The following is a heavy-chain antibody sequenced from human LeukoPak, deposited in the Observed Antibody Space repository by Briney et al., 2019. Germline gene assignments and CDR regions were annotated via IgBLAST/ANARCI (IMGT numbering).Heavy chain of an antibody. CDR2: ISSSGSTI. D-gene: IGHD1-26*01. J-gene: IGHJ3*02. Sequence: GGSLRLSCAASGFIFSDYYMSWIRQAPGKGLEWVSYISSSGSTIYYADSVKGRFTISRDNAKNSLSLQMNSLRAEDTAVYYCAKIKRATDAFDIWGQGTMVTVSS. CDR3: AKIKRATDAFDI. V-gene: IGHV3-11*04. CDR1: GFIFSDYY.